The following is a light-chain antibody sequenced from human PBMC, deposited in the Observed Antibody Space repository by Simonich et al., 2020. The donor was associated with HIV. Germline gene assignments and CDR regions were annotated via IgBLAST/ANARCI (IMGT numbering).Light chain of an antibody. Sequence: EIVLTQSPGTLSFSPGERATPSCRTSQSVSRSNLAWYQQKPGQAPRLLIYGPSTRATVIPDRFSGSESGTDFTLTISRLEPEDFAVYYCQQYNNWWTFGQGTKVEIK. CDR1: QSVSRSN. CDR3: QQYNNWWT. J-gene: IGKJ1*01. CDR2: GPS. V-gene: IGKV3-20*01.